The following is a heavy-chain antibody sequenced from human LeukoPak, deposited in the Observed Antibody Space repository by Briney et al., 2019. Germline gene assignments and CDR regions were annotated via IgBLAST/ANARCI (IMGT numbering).Heavy chain of an antibody. CDR1: GYTFTSYD. V-gene: IGHV1-8*02. J-gene: IGHJ3*02. CDR3: ARGHEGWFGESYAFDI. Sequence: ASVKVSCKASGYTFTSYDINWVRQATGQGLEWMGWMNPNSGNTGYAQKFQGRVTMTRNTSISTAYMELSSLRSEDPAVYYCARGHEGWFGESYAFDIWGQGTMVTVSS. CDR2: MNPNSGNT. D-gene: IGHD3-10*01.